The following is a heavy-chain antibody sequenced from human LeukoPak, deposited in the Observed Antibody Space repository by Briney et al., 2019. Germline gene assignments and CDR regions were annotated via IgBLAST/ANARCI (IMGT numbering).Heavy chain of an antibody. Sequence: GGSLRLSCVASGFTFSTYWMSWVRQAPGKGLEWVANIKHDGSEKYYVDSVKGRFTISRDNAKNSLYLQMNSLRAEDTAVYYCARGPHDSSGYYLTLWGRGTPVTVSS. V-gene: IGHV3-7*01. D-gene: IGHD3-22*01. CDR1: GFTFSTYW. CDR2: IKHDGSEK. CDR3: ARGPHDSSGYYLTL. J-gene: IGHJ2*01.